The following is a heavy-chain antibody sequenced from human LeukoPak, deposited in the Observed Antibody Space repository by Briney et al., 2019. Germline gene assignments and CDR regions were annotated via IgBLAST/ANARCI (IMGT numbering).Heavy chain of an antibody. CDR2: IYYSGST. CDR1: GGSISSSSYY. J-gene: IGHJ6*02. D-gene: IGHD6-19*01. CDR3: ARDPGAVAGYYYYGMDV. Sequence: SETLSLTCTVSGGSISSSSYYWGWIRQPPGKGLEWIGSIYYSGSTYYNPSLKSRVTISVDTSKNQFSLKLSSVTAADTAVYYCARDPGAVAGYYYYGMDVWGQGTTVTVSS. V-gene: IGHV4-39*02.